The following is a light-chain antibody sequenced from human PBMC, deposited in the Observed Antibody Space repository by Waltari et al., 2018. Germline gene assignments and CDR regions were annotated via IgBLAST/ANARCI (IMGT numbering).Light chain of an antibody. CDR1: QSVSSIY. V-gene: IGKV3-20*01. J-gene: IGKJ2*01. CDR2: GAS. Sequence: EIVLTQSPGTLSLSPGERATLSCRASQSVSSIYLAWYHQKPGQAPRLLIYGASSRATGIPYRFSGSGSGTDFTLTISRLEPEDFAVYYCQQYSSSSYTFGQGTRLEIK. CDR3: QQYSSSSYT.